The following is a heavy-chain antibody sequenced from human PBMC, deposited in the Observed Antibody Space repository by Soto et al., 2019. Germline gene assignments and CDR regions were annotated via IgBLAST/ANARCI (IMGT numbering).Heavy chain of an antibody. V-gene: IGHV3-48*01. CDR2: ISSSTRSII. J-gene: IGHJ4*02. CDR3: ANSWDY. CDR1: GFSVSSYS. Sequence: GGSLRLSCAVSGFSVSSYSMNWVRQAPGKGLEWIAYISSSTRSIIYYADSVKGRFTISRDNDKNSLYLHMDRLRAEDTAVYYCANSWDYWGQGTLVTVSS.